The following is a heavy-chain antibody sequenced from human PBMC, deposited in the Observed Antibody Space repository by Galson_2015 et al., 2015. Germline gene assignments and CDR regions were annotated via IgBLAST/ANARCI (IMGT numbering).Heavy chain of an antibody. CDR3: AREVQRGYSYENAFDI. CDR1: GGSISSGGYS. Sequence: TLSLTCTVSGGSISSGGYSWSWIRQPPGKGLEWIGYIYHSGSTYYNPSLKSRVTISVDRSKNQFSLKLSSVTAADTAVYYCAREVQRGYSYENAFDIWGQGTMVTVSS. V-gene: IGHV4-30-2*01. D-gene: IGHD5-18*01. J-gene: IGHJ3*02. CDR2: IYHSGST.